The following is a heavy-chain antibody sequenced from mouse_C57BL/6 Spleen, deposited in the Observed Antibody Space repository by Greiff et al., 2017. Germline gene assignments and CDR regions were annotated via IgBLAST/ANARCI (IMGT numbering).Heavy chain of an antibody. Sequence: QVQLKQSGAELMKPGASVKLSCKATGYTFTGYWIEWVKQRPGHGLEWIGEILPGRGSTNYNEKFKGKSTFTADTSSNTAYMLLSRLTTEYSAIYYGARGSAWFAYWGQGTLVTVSA. CDR2: ILPGRGST. D-gene: IGHD1-1*02. CDR3: ARGSAWFAY. CDR1: GYTFTGYW. J-gene: IGHJ3*01. V-gene: IGHV1-9*01.